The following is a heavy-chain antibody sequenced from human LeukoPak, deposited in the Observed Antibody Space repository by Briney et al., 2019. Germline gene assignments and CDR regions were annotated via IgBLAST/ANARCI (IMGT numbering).Heavy chain of an antibody. D-gene: IGHD2-2*01. J-gene: IGHJ5*02. V-gene: IGHV3-15*01. CDR2: IKSKTDGGTT. Sequence: GGSLRLSCAASGFTFSSYGMSWVRQAPGKGLEWVGRIKSKTDGGTTDYPAPVRGRFTISRDDSKNTLYLQMNSLKTEDTAVYYCTTDMGYCSSTSCYNWFDPWGQGTLVTVSS. CDR3: TTDMGYCSSTSCYNWFDP. CDR1: GFTFSSYG.